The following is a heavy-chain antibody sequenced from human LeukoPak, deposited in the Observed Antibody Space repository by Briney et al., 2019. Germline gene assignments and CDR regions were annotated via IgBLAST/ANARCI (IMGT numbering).Heavy chain of an antibody. J-gene: IGHJ4*02. D-gene: IGHD1-26*01. CDR3: AKEGSRVGAHCFDY. CDR1: GFTFPNYV. Sequence: TGGSLRLSCAASGFTFPNYVMSWVRQAPGKGLEWVSAISGSGGSTYYADSVKGRFTISRDNSKNTLYLQMNSLRAEDTAVYYCAKEGSRVGAHCFDYWGQGTLVTVSS. CDR2: ISGSGGST. V-gene: IGHV3-23*01.